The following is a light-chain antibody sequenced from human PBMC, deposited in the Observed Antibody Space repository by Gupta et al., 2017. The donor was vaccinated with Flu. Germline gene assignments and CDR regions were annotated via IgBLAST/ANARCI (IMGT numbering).Light chain of an antibody. Sequence: QSALTQPASVSGSPGQSITISCTGTSSDVGGYNYVSWYQQHPGKTPKLMIYEVSNRPSGFSNRFSGSKSGNPASLTISGLQAEDEAYYYCSSYTSSSTLVFGGVTKLTGL. CDR1: SSDVGGYNY. CDR3: SSYTSSSTLV. V-gene: IGLV2-14*01. CDR2: EVS. J-gene: IGLJ2*01.